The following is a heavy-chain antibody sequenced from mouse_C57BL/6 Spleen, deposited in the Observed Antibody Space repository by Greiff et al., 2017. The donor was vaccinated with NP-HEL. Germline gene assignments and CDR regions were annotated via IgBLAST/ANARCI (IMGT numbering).Heavy chain of an antibody. J-gene: IGHJ4*01. D-gene: IGHD1-1*01. CDR3: TKRDTTYAMDY. V-gene: IGHV6-6*01. Sequence: EVKLMASGGGLVQPGGSMKLSCAASGFTFSDAWMDWVRHSPETGLEWVAEIRNKANNHATYYAESVKGRFTISRDDSKSSVYLQMNSLRAEDTGIYYCTKRDTTYAMDYWGQGTSVTVSS. CDR1: GFTFSDAW. CDR2: IRNKANNHAT.